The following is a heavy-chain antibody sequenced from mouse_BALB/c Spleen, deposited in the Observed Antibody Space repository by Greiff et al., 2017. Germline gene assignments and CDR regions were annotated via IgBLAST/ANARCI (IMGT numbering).Heavy chain of an antibody. Sequence: EVMLVESGGGLVKPGGSLKLSCAASGFTFSSYAMSWVRQTPEKRLEWVATISSGGSYTYYPDSVKGRFTISRDNAKNTLYLQMSSLRSEDTAMYYCARRSMVTTYYYAIDYWGQGTSVTVSS. CDR3: ARRSMVTTYYYAIDY. D-gene: IGHD2-10*02. V-gene: IGHV5-9-1*01. CDR2: ISSGGSYT. CDR1: GFTFSSYA. J-gene: IGHJ4*01.